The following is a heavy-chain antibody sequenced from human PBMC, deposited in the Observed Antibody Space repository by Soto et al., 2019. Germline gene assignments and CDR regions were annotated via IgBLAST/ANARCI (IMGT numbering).Heavy chain of an antibody. V-gene: IGHV3-30-3*01. D-gene: IGHD2-15*01. CDR2: ISYDGSNK. CDR3: ARAGGLLLDY. J-gene: IGHJ4*02. Sequence: QVQLVESGGGVVQPGRSLRLSCAASGFTFSSYAMHWVRQAPGKGLEWVAVISYDGSNKYYEDYGKGRFNISRDISKNTLYLQMNSLRAEDAAVYYCARAGGLLLDYWGQGTLVTVSS. CDR1: GFTFSSYA.